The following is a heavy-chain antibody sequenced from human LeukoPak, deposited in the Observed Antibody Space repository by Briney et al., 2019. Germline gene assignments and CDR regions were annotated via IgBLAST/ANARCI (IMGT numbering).Heavy chain of an antibody. CDR2: INPSGGST. V-gene: IGHV1-46*01. CDR1: GYTFTSYY. J-gene: IGHJ4*02. Sequence: AASVKVSCKASGYTFTSYYMHWVRQAPGHGLEWMGIINPSGGSTSYAQKFQGRVTMTRDTSTSTVYMELSSLRSEDTAVYYCARDPSPSAIEYYFDYWGQGTLVTVSS. CDR3: ARDPSPSAIEYYFDY. D-gene: IGHD2-2*01.